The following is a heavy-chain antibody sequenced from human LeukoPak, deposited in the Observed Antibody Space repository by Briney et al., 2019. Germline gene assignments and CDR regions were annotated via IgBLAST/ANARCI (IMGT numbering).Heavy chain of an antibody. D-gene: IGHD3-10*01. CDR3: ARTRTHRGYHYYYYGMDV. Sequence: SETLSLTCTVSGGSSSSYYWSWLGQPPGKGLEWIGYINYSGSTNYNPSLKSRVTISVDPSKNQFSLKLSSVTAADTAVYYCARTRTHRGYHYYYYGMDVWGQGTTVTVSS. V-gene: IGHV4-59*08. CDR1: GGSSSSYY. CDR2: INYSGST. J-gene: IGHJ6*02.